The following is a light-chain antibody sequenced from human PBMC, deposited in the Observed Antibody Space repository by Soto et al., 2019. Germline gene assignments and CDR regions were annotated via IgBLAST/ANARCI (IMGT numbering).Light chain of an antibody. V-gene: IGKV1-5*03. CDR3: QQFNSYPIT. Sequence: DIQMTQSPSTLSASVGDRVTITCRASQSLNTWLAWYQQKPGKVPKLLIYRASILESGVPSTFSGSGSGTEFTLTISSLQPEDFATYYCQQFNSYPITFGQGTRLEIK. CDR2: RAS. CDR1: QSLNTW. J-gene: IGKJ5*01.